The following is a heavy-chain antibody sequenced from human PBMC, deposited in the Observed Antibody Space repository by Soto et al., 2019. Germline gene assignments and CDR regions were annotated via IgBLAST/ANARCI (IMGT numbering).Heavy chain of an antibody. J-gene: IGHJ4*02. CDR3: ARDLYEYSSSSGCDY. Sequence: SLRLSCAASGFTFSSYAMHWVRQAPGKGLEWVAVISYDGSNKYYADSVKGRFTISRDNSKNTLYLQMNSLRAEDTAVYYCARDLYEYSSSSGCDYWGQGTLVTVSS. CDR1: GFTFSSYA. D-gene: IGHD6-6*01. V-gene: IGHV3-30-3*01. CDR2: ISYDGSNK.